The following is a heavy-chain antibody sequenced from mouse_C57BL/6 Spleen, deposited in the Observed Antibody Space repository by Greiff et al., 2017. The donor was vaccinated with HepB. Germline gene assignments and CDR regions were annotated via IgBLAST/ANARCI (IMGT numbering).Heavy chain of an antibody. J-gene: IGHJ2*01. D-gene: IGHD2-2*01. CDR2: IDPSDSYT. CDR3: ARWLRRYCDY. V-gene: IGHV1-69*01. Sequence: VQLQQPGAELVMPGASVKLSCKASGYTFTSYWMHWVKQRPGQGLEWIGEIDPSDSYTNYNQKFKGKSTLTVDKSSSTAYMQLSSLTSEDSAVYYCARWLRRYCDYWGQGTTLTVSS. CDR1: GYTFTSYW.